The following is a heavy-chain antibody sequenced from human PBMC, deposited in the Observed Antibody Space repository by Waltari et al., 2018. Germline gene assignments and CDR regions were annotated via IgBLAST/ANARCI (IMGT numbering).Heavy chain of an antibody. D-gene: IGHD2-21*02. CDR3: AREAMTLYYFDY. Sequence: EVQLVESGGDLVKHGGSLRLSCAASGFTFSHAWMNWVRQAPGKGLEWVCRIRSQVDGGTRDYAAFVKGRFTISRDDSKNTLYLQLDSLRTEDTAVYYCAREAMTLYYFDYWGQGTLVTVSS. CDR2: IRSQVDGGTR. CDR1: GFTFSHAW. J-gene: IGHJ4*02. V-gene: IGHV3-15*07.